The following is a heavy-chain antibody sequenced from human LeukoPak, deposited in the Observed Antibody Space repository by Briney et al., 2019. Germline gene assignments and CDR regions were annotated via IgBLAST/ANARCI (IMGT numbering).Heavy chain of an antibody. V-gene: IGHV3-7*01. CDR1: GFTFSSYW. CDR3: VRSAFLTTEFYFDY. J-gene: IGHJ4*01. D-gene: IGHD4-11*01. CDR2: IKQDGSEK. Sequence: GGSLRLSCAASGFTFSSYWMSWVRQAPGKGLEWVANIKQDGSEKYYVDSVKGRFTISRDNANNTLYLQMNSLRAEDTAVYYCVRSAFLTTEFYFDYWGHGTLVTVSS.